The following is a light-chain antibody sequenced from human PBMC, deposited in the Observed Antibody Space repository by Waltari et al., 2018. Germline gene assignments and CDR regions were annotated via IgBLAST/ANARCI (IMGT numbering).Light chain of an antibody. CDR1: SNTVGNQG. J-gene: IGLJ2*01. Sequence: QAGLTPPPSVSKGLRQTATLPCTGKSNTVGNQGAAWLQPHQGHPPKLLSYRNNNRPSGISERVSASRSGNTASLTITGLQPEDEADYYCSAWDSSLSAWVFGGGTKLTVL. CDR3: SAWDSSLSAWV. CDR2: RNN. V-gene: IGLV10-54*01.